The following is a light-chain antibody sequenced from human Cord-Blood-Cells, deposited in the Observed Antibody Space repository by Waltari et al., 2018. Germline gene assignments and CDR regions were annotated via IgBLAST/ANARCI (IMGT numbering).Light chain of an antibody. CDR1: QSISGW. CDR2: DAS. V-gene: IGKV1-5*01. CDR3: QQYNSYGT. Sequence: DIQITQSPSTLSASVGDRVTITCRASQSISGWLAWYQQKPGKAPKLLIYDASSLESVVPSMFSGSGSGTEFTLTISSLQPDDFATYYCQQYNSYGTFGQGTKVEIK. J-gene: IGKJ1*01.